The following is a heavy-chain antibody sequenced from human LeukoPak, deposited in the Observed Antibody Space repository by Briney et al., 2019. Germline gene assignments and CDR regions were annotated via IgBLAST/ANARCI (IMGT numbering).Heavy chain of an antibody. CDR3: ARYNDYGGLFDY. CDR1: GGSISSGGYY. D-gene: IGHD4-23*01. V-gene: IGHV4-31*03. Sequence: SETLSLTCTVSGGSISSGGYYWSWIRQHPGKGLEWIGYIYYSGSTYYNPSLKSRVIISVDTSKNQFSLKLSSVTAADTAVYYCARYNDYGGLFDYWGQGTLVTVSS. J-gene: IGHJ4*02. CDR2: IYYSGST.